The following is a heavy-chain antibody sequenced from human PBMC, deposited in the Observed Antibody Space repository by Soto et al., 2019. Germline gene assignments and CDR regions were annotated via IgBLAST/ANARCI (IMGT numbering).Heavy chain of an antibody. D-gene: IGHD5-12*01. J-gene: IGHJ4*02. CDR2: IYHSGST. Sequence: PTETLSLSCAVSRDSISSSNRWSWACQLPGKGLEWVGEIYHSGSTNYNPSLKSRVTISVDTSKNQFSLKLRPVTAADTAVYYCARGGVDGYSGYDYYYFDYWTQGALVTVS. CDR3: ARGGVDGYSGYDYYYFDY. V-gene: IGHV4-4*02. CDR1: RDSISSSNR.